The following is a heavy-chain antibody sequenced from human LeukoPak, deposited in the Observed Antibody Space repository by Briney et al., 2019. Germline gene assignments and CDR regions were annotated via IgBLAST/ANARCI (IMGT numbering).Heavy chain of an antibody. CDR1: AFTFSGYW. Sequence: PGGSLRLSCAASAFTFSGYWMSWIRQAPGKGLEWVSYISSSGSTIYYADSVKGRFTISRDNAKNSLYLQMNSLRAEDTAVYYCARPISKRWLLDYWGQGTLVTVSS. V-gene: IGHV3-11*04. CDR2: ISSSGSTI. CDR3: ARPISKRWLLDY. J-gene: IGHJ4*02. D-gene: IGHD5-24*01.